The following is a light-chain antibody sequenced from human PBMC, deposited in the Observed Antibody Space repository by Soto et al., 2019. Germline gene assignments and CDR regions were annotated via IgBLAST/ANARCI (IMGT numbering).Light chain of an antibody. CDR2: AAS. Sequence: EIVLTQSPGTLSLSPGERATLSCRASQSVSSSYLAWYQQKPGQAPRLLMYAASSRATGIPDRFSGRWSWTDFTLTISRLEPEDFAVYYCQQYGDSPPYTFGQGTKLEIK. CDR1: QSVSSSY. V-gene: IGKV3-20*01. J-gene: IGKJ2*01. CDR3: QQYGDSPPYT.